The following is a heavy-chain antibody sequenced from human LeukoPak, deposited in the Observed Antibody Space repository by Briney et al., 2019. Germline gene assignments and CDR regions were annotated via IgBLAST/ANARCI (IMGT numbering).Heavy chain of an antibody. CDR2: ISSSSSTI. CDR1: GFAITDHH. Sequence: GGSLRLSCAASGFAITDHHMDWVRQAPGKGLEWVSYISSSSSTIYYADSVKGRFTISRDNAKNSLYLQMNSLRAEDTAVYYCARDVHRGAVVVPAATVNWFDPWGQGTLVTVSS. J-gene: IGHJ5*02. V-gene: IGHV3-48*04. CDR3: ARDVHRGAVVVPAATVNWFDP. D-gene: IGHD2-2*01.